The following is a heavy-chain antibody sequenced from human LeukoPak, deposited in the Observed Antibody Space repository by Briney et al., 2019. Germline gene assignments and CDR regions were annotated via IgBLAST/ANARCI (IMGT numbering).Heavy chain of an antibody. CDR2: INPDGSTT. CDR1: GYTFSGYW. Sequence: GGSLRLSCVASGYTFSGYWMHWVRQAPGKRLVWVSRINPDGSTTSYADSVKGRFTISRDNAKNTLYVQMNSLRVEDTAVYYCTRGAYCDSPAGDWGQGTLVTVSS. D-gene: IGHD4-17*01. CDR3: TRGAYCDSPAGD. J-gene: IGHJ4*02. V-gene: IGHV3-74*01.